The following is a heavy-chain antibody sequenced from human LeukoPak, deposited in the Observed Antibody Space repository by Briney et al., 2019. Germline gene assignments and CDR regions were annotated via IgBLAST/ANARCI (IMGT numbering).Heavy chain of an antibody. D-gene: IGHD6-19*01. CDR3: ARQHIPVAGTGEGY. V-gene: IGHV4-39*01. CDR1: GGSIGRSGFY. CDR2: IYYSGTT. Sequence: SETLSLTCTVSGGSIGRSGFYWDWIRQPPGKGLEWIGSIYYSGTTHYNPSLKSRVTISVDTSENQFSLRLSSVTAADTAVYYCARQHIPVAGTGEGYWGQGTLVTVSS. J-gene: IGHJ4*02.